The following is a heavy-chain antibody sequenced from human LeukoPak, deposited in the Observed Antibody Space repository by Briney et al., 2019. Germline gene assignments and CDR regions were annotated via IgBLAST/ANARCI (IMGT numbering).Heavy chain of an antibody. CDR2: ISGSGGST. CDR3: AKRRAYRVYASSDS. V-gene: IGHV3-23*01. J-gene: IGHJ4*02. Sequence: TGGSLRLSCAASGFSFRSYAMSWVRQAPGKGLEWVSGISGSGGSTYYSDSVKGRFTISRDNSNNTAFLQMNRLRGDDTAVYFCAKRRAYRVYASSDSWGQGTLVTVSS. CDR1: GFSFRSYA. D-gene: IGHD2-8*01.